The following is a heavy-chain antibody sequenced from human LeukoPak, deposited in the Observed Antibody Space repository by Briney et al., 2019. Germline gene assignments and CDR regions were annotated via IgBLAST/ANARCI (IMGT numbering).Heavy chain of an antibody. Sequence: PSETLSLTCTVSGDSIIGSYWSWIRQAPGTGLEWIAYIYYSVDTNYNPSLQSRVTISVDISKKQFSLRLTSVTAADTAVYYCARRRYYDSSGYNPTYYFDHWGQGILVSVSS. D-gene: IGHD3-22*01. CDR3: ARRRYYDSSGYNPTYYFDH. CDR2: IYYSVDT. CDR1: GDSIIGSY. V-gene: IGHV4-59*01. J-gene: IGHJ4*02.